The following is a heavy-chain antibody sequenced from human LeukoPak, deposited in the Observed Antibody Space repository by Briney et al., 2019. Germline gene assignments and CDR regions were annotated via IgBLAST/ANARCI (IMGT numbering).Heavy chain of an antibody. Sequence: EASVKVSCKASGGTFSSYAISWVRQAPGQGLEWMGRIIPTFGTANYAQKFQGRVTITADESTNTAYMELSSLRSEDTAVYYCARPYYDFWSGSRSRANWFDPWGQGTLVTVSS. D-gene: IGHD3-3*01. J-gene: IGHJ5*02. V-gene: IGHV1-69*13. CDR2: IIPTFGTA. CDR3: ARPYYDFWSGSRSRANWFDP. CDR1: GGTFSSYA.